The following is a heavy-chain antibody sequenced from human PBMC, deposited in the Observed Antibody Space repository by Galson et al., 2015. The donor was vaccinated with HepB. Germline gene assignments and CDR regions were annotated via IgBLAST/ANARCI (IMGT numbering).Heavy chain of an antibody. CDR1: GFTFTSSA. D-gene: IGHD3-22*01. J-gene: IGHJ4*02. CDR2: IVVGSGNT. Sequence: SVKVSCKASGFTFTSSAVQWVRQARGQRLEWIGWIVVGSGNTNYAQKFQERVPITRDMSTSTAYMELSSLRSEDTAVFYCAVGISMIVVGVLSVLLCFGCSSPNFDYWGQGTLVTVSS. V-gene: IGHV1-58*01. CDR3: AVGISMIVVGVLSVLLCFGCSSPNFDY.